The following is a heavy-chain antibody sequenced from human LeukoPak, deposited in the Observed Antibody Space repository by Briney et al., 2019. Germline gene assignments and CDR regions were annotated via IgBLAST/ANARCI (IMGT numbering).Heavy chain of an antibody. CDR3: TTTPHGERG. CDR1: GFTFSSYG. J-gene: IGHJ4*02. Sequence: PGGSLRLSCAASGFTFSSYGMSWVRQAPGKGLEWVGRIKTKTDGGTTDYAAPVKGRFTISRDDSKNTLYLQMNSLKIEDTAVYYCTTTPHGERGWAQGTLVTVSS. V-gene: IGHV3-15*01. CDR2: IKTKTDGGTT. D-gene: IGHD4-17*01.